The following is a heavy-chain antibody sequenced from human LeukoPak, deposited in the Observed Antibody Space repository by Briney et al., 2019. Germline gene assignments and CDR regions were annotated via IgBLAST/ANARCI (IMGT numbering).Heavy chain of an antibody. J-gene: IGHJ4*02. CDR1: GFTFSSYG. CDR3: AKENTVVNRFSGYYFDY. V-gene: IGHV3-30*02. D-gene: IGHD4-23*01. Sequence: GGSLRLSCAASGFTFSSYGMHWVRQAPGKGLEWVAFIRYDGSNKYYADSVKGRFTISRDNSKNTLYLQMNSLRAEDTAVYYCAKENTVVNRFSGYYFDYWGQGTLVTVSS. CDR2: IRYDGSNK.